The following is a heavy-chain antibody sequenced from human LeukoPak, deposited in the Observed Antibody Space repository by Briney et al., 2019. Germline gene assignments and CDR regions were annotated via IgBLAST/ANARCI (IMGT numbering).Heavy chain of an antibody. D-gene: IGHD3-16*01. CDR3: AKLFYTASVYYYYGMGV. CDR2: ISGSGGST. Sequence: PGGSLRLSCAASGFTFSSYAMSWVRQAPGKGLECVSAISGSGGSTYYADSVKGRFTLSRDNSKSTLYLQMNSLRAEDTAVYYCAKLFYTASVYYYYGMGVWGQGTTVTVSS. J-gene: IGHJ6*02. V-gene: IGHV3-23*01. CDR1: GFTFSSYA.